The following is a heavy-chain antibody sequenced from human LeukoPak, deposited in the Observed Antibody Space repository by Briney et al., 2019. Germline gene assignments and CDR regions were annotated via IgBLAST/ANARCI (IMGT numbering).Heavy chain of an antibody. CDR3: ASSHYYYDSSPGY. J-gene: IGHJ4*02. D-gene: IGHD3-22*01. CDR2: IFYSGST. V-gene: IGHV4-59*08. CDR1: GGSISSYY. Sequence: PSETLSLTCTVSGGSISSYYWSWIRQPPGKGLEWIGYIFYSGSTNYNPSLKSRVTISVDTSKSQFSLKLSSVTAADTAVYYCASSHYYYDSSPGYWGQGTLVTVSS.